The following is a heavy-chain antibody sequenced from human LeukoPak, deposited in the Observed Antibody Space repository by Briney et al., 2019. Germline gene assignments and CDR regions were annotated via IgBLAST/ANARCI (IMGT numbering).Heavy chain of an antibody. V-gene: IGHV3-30*18. D-gene: IGHD6-19*01. CDR1: GFTFSNCG. Sequence: GRYLRRSCTASGFTFSNCGMHWVRQAPGKRLEWLAVFSYDGSDIYYGDSVKGRFTISRDISKNTLYLQMNSLRAEDTAVYYCVKEQSSGGYRVADYWGQGTLVTVSS. CDR2: FSYDGSDI. CDR3: VKEQSSGGYRVADY. J-gene: IGHJ4*02.